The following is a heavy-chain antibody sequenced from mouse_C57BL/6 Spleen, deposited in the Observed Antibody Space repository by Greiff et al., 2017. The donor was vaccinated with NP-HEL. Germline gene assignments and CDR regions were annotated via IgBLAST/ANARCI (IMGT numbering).Heavy chain of an antibody. V-gene: IGHV1-50*01. J-gene: IGHJ3*01. Sequence: QSCKASGYTFTSYWMQWVKQRPGQGLEWIGEIDPSDSYTNYNQKFKGKATLTVDTSSSTAYMQLSSLTSEDSAVYYCARGYYGYDGPWFAYWGQGTLVTVSA. D-gene: IGHD2-2*01. CDR1: GYTFTSYW. CDR2: IDPSDSYT. CDR3: ARGYYGYDGPWFAY.